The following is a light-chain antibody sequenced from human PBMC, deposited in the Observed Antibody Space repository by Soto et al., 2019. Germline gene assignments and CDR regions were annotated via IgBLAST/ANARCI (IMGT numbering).Light chain of an antibody. CDR2: EVT. Sequence: QAALTQPASVSGSPGQSITISCTGTSSDVGGHNFVSWYQHHPGKAPKLMIYEVTHWPSGISDRFSGSKSGNTASLTISGLQAEDEADYYCNSYTSTFTWVFGGGTQLTVL. J-gene: IGLJ3*02. CDR3: NSYTSTFTWV. CDR1: SSDVGGHNF. V-gene: IGLV2-14*01.